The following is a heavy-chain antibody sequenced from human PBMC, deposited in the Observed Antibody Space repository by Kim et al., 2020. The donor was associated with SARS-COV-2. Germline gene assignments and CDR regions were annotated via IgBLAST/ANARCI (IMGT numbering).Heavy chain of an antibody. Sequence: SETLSLTCTVSDDSVASRSYYWGWIRQPPGKGLEWIGNIFYSGTTHYNPSLKSRRTMSIDTKNQFSLNLRSVTAADTALYYCARRGYCRGGDCFTGGFDSWGQGTLVIVSS. CDR1: DDSVASRSYY. J-gene: IGHJ4*02. CDR2: IFYSGTT. D-gene: IGHD2-21*02. V-gene: IGHV4-39*01. CDR3: ARRGYCRGGDCFTGGFDS.